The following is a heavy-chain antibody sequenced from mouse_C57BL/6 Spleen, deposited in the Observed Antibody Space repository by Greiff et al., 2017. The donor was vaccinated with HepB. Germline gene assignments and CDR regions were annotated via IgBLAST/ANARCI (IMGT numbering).Heavy chain of an antibody. J-gene: IGHJ3*01. V-gene: IGHV1-22*01. CDR2: INPNNGGT. CDR3: AREGSSLFAY. CDR1: GYTFTDYN. Sequence: EVQRVESGPELVKPGASVKMSCKASGYTFTDYNMHWVKQSHGKSLEWIGYINPNNGGTSYNQKFKGKATLTVNKSSSTAYMELRSLTSEDSAVYYCAREGSSLFAYWGQGTLVTVSA. D-gene: IGHD1-1*01.